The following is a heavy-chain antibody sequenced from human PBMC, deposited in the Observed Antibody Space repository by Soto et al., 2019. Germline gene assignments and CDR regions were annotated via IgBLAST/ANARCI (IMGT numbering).Heavy chain of an antibody. CDR2: INAGNGNT. CDR3: ARDCTGGSCYSRYDY. Sequence: QVQLVQSGAEVKKPGASVKVSCKASGYTFTSYAIHWVRQAPGQRLEWMGWINAGNGNTRYSEKLQGRVTITRDTSASTAYMELSSLISEDTAVYYCARDCTGGSCYSRYDYWGQGTLVTVSS. V-gene: IGHV1-3*01. J-gene: IGHJ4*02. D-gene: IGHD2-15*01. CDR1: GYTFTSYA.